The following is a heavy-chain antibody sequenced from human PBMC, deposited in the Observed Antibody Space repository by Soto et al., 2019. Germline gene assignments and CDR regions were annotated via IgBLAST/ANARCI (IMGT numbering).Heavy chain of an antibody. Sequence: QITLKESGPTLVKPTQTLTLTCTFSVFSLSTRRVGVGWIRQPPGKALEWLALIYWDDDKRYSPSLKSRLTITKDTSKNQVVLTMTTMGPVDTATYYCAHSTYSSSWYGDAFDIWGQGTRVTVSS. CDR2: IYWDDDK. CDR1: VFSLSTRRVG. D-gene: IGHD6-13*01. CDR3: AHSTYSSSWYGDAFDI. V-gene: IGHV2-5*02. J-gene: IGHJ3*02.